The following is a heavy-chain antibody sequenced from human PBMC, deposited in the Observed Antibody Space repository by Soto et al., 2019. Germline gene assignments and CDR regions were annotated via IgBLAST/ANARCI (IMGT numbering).Heavy chain of an antibody. CDR3: VFMPGY. CDR2: RYFSGST. J-gene: IGHJ4*02. D-gene: IGHD2-2*01. Sequence: QLQLQESGPGLVKPSETLSLTCTVSGGSISSSSSYWGWIRQPPGKGLEWIGSRYFSGSTYYNPSLKSRVTISVDMSKNQFFLKLNSVTAADTAVYYCVFMPGYWGRGTLVTVSS. CDR1: GGSISSSSSY. V-gene: IGHV4-39*01.